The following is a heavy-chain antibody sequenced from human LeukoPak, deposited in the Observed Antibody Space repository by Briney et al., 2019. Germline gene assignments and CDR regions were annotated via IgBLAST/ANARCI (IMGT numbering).Heavy chain of an antibody. Sequence: SQTLSLTCTVSGGSISSATDYWSWIRQPAGKGLEWIGRISTSGNTNYNPSLESRVTVSLDRSKNQFSLKLSSVTAADTAVYYCARGDLGILNGYYAFDIWGQGTLVTVSS. J-gene: IGHJ3*02. D-gene: IGHD3-9*01. V-gene: IGHV4-61*02. CDR3: ARGDLGILNGYYAFDI. CDR1: GGSISSATDY. CDR2: ISTSGNT.